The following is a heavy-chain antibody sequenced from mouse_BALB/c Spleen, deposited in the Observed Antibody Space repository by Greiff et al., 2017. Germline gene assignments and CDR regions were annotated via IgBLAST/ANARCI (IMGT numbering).Heavy chain of an antibody. CDR1: GFTFSSFG. CDR3: ARSGLGGYYAWYFDV. D-gene: IGHD2-3*01. J-gene: IGHJ1*01. V-gene: IGHV5-17*02. Sequence: EVQVVESGGGLVQPGGSRKLSCAASGFTFSSFGMHWVRQAPEKGLEWVAYISSGSSTIYYADTVKGRFTISRDNPKNTLFLQMTSLRSEDTAMYYCARSGLGGYYAWYFDVWGAGTTVTVSS. CDR2: ISSGSSTI.